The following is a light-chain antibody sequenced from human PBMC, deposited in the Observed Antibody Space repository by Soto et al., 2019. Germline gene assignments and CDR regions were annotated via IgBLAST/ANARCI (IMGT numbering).Light chain of an antibody. V-gene: IGKV1-39*01. CDR3: QQSYSTLWT. Sequence: DIQLTQSPSSLSASVGDRVTITCRASQSISSYLHWYQQKPGKAPKLLIYAASSLRSGVPARFSGSGSGTDFTLPISSLQPEDFATYYCQQSYSTLWTFGQGTKVDIK. CDR2: AAS. J-gene: IGKJ1*01. CDR1: QSISSY.